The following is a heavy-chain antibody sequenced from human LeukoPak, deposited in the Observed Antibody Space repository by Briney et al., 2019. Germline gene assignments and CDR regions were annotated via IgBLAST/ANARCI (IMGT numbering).Heavy chain of an antibody. V-gene: IGHV5-51*01. CDR1: GYSFTSYW. D-gene: IGHD1-26*01. CDR2: IYPGDSDT. J-gene: IGHJ3*02. CDR3: ARAIIEWELLARTDAFDI. Sequence: GESLKISCKGSGYSFTSYWIGWVRQMPGKGLEWMGIIYPGDSDTRYSPSFQGQVTISADKSISTAYLQWSSLKASDTAMYYCARAIIEWELLARTDAFDIWGQGTMVTVSS.